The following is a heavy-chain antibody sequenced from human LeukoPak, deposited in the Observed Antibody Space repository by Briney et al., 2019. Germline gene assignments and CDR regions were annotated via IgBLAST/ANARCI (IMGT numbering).Heavy chain of an antibody. CDR2: IYSSGST. V-gene: IGHV4-59*01. CDR3: ATLRDGYEFDY. J-gene: IGHJ4*02. CDR1: GGSISSYH. D-gene: IGHD5-24*01. Sequence: PSETLSLTCTVSGGSISSYHWSWIRQPPGKGLEWIGYIYSSGSTSYNPSLKSRVTISVDTSKNQFSLKLTSVTAADTAVYYCATLRDGYEFDYWGQGTLVTVSS.